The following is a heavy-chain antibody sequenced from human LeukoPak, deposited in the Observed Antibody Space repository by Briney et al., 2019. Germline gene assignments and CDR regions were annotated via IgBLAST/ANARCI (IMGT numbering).Heavy chain of an antibody. Sequence: AASVKVSCKASGYTFTGYYMHWVRQAPGQGLEWMGIINPSGGSTSYAQKFQGRVTMTRDMSTSTVYMELSSLRSEDTAVYYCARDHDYGDYRILSYFDYWGQGTLVTVSS. D-gene: IGHD4-17*01. CDR1: GYTFTGYY. CDR2: INPSGGST. CDR3: ARDHDYGDYRILSYFDY. V-gene: IGHV1-46*01. J-gene: IGHJ4*02.